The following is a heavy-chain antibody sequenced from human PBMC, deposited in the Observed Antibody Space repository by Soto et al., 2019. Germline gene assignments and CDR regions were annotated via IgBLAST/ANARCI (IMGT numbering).Heavy chain of an antibody. V-gene: IGHV1-8*01. CDR3: AKVSRKGSAIDFDY. J-gene: IGHJ4*02. CDR1: GYTFSNCD. Sequence: QVQLVQSGAELKKPGASVKVSCKASGYTFSNCDMNWVRQATGQGPEWIGWVNPNNGDTGYAQKLQGRVTLTTDISTTTAYMELTSLRSEDTAIYYCAKVSRKGSAIDFDYWGQGTLITVSS. CDR2: VNPNNGDT. D-gene: IGHD3-10*01.